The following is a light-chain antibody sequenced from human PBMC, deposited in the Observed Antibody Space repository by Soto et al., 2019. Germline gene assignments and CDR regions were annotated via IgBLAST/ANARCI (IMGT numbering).Light chain of an antibody. J-gene: IGLJ1*01. CDR2: EVS. CDR3: SSYAVTNIFV. Sequence: QSALAQPPSASGSPGRSVTISCTGTSSDAGGYNYVSWYQQHPGKAPKVIIYEVSKRPSGVPDRFSGSKSGSTASLTVSGLQAEDEADYYCSSYAVTNIFVFGTGTKVTVL. CDR1: SSDAGGYNY. V-gene: IGLV2-8*01.